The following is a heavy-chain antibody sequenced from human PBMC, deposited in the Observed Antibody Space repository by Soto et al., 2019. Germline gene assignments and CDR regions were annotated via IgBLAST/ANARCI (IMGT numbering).Heavy chain of an antibody. J-gene: IGHJ6*02. CDR2: IRTTSSYI. D-gene: IGHD2-2*01. CDR3: ASVLAAAMNNYSYAMAV. CDR1: GFSFSSYN. Sequence: EVQLVESGGGLVKPGGSLRLSCAASGFSFSSYNMNWVRQTPGKGLGWVASIRTTSSYIHYADSVKGRFTISRDNAKNSLYLQMDSLRAADTAVYYCASVLAAAMNNYSYAMAVWGQGTTVTVSS. V-gene: IGHV3-21*01.